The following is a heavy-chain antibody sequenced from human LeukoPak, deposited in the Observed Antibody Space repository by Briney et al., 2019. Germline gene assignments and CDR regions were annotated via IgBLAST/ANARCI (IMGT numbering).Heavy chain of an antibody. CDR3: AKTGYSSGWYRIWDY. D-gene: IGHD6-19*01. V-gene: IGHV3-23*01. Sequence: GGSLRLSCAASGFTFSSFEMSWVRQAPGKGLEWVSAISGSGGSAYCADSVEGRFTISRDNSRNSLSLQMNSLRAEDTALYYCAKTGYSSGWYRIWDYWGQGTLVTVSS. CDR2: ISGSGGSA. CDR1: GFTFSSFE. J-gene: IGHJ4*02.